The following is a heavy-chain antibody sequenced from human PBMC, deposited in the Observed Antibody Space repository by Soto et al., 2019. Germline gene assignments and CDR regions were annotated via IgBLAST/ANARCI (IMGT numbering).Heavy chain of an antibody. V-gene: IGHV4-34*01. CDR1: GGSFSGYY. CDR3: ARGRRIQLWLRSKSYYGMEV. J-gene: IGHJ6*04. D-gene: IGHD5-18*01. CDR2: INHSGST. Sequence: PSETLSLTCAVYGGSFSGYYWSWIHQPPGKGLEWIGEINHSGSTNYNPSLKSRVTISVDTSKNQFPLKLSSVTAADTAVYYCARGRRIQLWLRSKSYYGMEVWGKGTTVT.